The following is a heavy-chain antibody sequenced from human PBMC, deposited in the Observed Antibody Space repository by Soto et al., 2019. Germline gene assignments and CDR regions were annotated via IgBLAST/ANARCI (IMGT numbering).Heavy chain of an antibody. CDR1: GFTFTSSA. J-gene: IGHJ6*03. V-gene: IGHV1-58*02. Sequence: SVKVSCKASGFTFTSSAMQWVRQARGQRIEWIGWIVVGSGNTNYAQKIQERDTITKDMSTSTAYMEMSSLRSEDTAVYYCAADRNNRDQWSGYYYMDVWGKGTTVTVSS. CDR3: AADRNNRDQWSGYYYMDV. D-gene: IGHD3-10*02. CDR2: IVVGSGNT.